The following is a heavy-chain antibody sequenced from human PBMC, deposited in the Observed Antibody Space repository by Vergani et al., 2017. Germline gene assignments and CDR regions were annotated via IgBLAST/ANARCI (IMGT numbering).Heavy chain of an antibody. Sequence: EVQLVESGGGLAQPGGSLRLSCAASGFTFSSYVMSWVRQAPGKGLEWVSSISGSGTNTYYADSVKGRFIISRDESKNTLYLQMNSLRAEDTAVYFCAKDRGYCSSTSCPSHPDYWGQGTLVTVSS. V-gene: IGHV3-23*04. CDR2: ISGSGTNT. CDR1: GFTFSSYV. J-gene: IGHJ4*02. D-gene: IGHD2-2*01. CDR3: AKDRGYCSSTSCPSHPDY.